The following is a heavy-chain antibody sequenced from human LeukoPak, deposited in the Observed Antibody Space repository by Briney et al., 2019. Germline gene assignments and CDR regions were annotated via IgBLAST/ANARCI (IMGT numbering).Heavy chain of an antibody. J-gene: IGHJ4*02. V-gene: IGHV3-23*01. Sequence: PGGSLRLSCAASGFAFSGQAMGWVRQAPGKGLEWVSAISDGGGSTYYADSVKGRFTISRDNSKNTLFLQMNSLRAEGTAVYYCAKDARRTSGWYFFDYWGQGTLVTVSS. CDR2: ISDGGGST. D-gene: IGHD6-19*01. CDR1: GFAFSGQA. CDR3: AKDARRTSGWYFFDY.